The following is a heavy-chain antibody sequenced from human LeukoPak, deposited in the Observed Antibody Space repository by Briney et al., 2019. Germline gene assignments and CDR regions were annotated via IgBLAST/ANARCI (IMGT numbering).Heavy chain of an antibody. CDR1: GGSISSGGYY. CDR3: XRDXSXXYYGYFDY. J-gene: IGHJ4*02. CDR2: IYYSGST. V-gene: IGHV4-31*03. Sequence: PSETLSLTCTVSGGSISSGGYYWSWIRQHPGKGLEWIGYIYYSGSTYYNPSLKSRVTISVDTSKNQFSLKLSSVTAADTAVYYCXRDXSXXYYGYFDYWGQGTLVTVSS. D-gene: IGHD1-26*01.